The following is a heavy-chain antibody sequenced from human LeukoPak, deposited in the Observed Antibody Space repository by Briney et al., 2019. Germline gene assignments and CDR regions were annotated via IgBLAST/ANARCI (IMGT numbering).Heavy chain of an antibody. Sequence: SETLSLTCAVYGGSFSGYYWSWIRQPPGKGLEWIGRIYTSGSTNYNPSLKSRVTISVDTSKNQFSLKLSSVTAADTAVYYCARARPHYYMDVWGKGTTVTVSS. J-gene: IGHJ6*03. D-gene: IGHD6-6*01. CDR2: IYTSGST. CDR3: ARARPHYYMDV. V-gene: IGHV4-4*08. CDR1: GGSFSGYY.